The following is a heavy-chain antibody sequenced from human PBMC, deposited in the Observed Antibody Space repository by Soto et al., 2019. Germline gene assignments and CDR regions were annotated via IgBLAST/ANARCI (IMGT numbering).Heavy chain of an antibody. J-gene: IGHJ5*02. Sequence: GGSLRLSCAASGFTFSSYSMNWVRQAPGKGLEWVSYISSSSSTIYYADSVKGRFTISRDNAKNSLYLQMNSLRAEDTAVYYCARDPENSYDYIWGSYRYPNWFDPWGQGTLVTVSS. CDR1: GFTFSSYS. D-gene: IGHD3-16*02. V-gene: IGHV3-48*01. CDR2: ISSSSSTI. CDR3: ARDPENSYDYIWGSYRYPNWFDP.